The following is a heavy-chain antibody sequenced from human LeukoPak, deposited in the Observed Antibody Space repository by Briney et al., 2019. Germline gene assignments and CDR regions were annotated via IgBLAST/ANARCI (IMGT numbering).Heavy chain of an antibody. CDR3: ARDGVRHDYSDLDS. CDR2: ISGSDGRV. CDR1: GFTFSDYY. Sequence: GGSLRLSCAASGFTFSDYYMSWIRQAPGKGLEWVSYISGSDGRVSYADSVRGRFTISRDNAKTSLYLQMNSLRAEDTAVYYCARDGVRHDYSDLDSWGRGTLVTVSS. D-gene: IGHD4-17*01. V-gene: IGHV3-11*01. J-gene: IGHJ4*02.